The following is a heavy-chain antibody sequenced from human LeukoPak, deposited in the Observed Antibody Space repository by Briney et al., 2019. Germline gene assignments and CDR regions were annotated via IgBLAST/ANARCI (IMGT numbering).Heavy chain of an antibody. Sequence: PSETLSLTCAVYGCSFNDYYWKWIRQPPGKGLEWLGEINARGDTNYNPSLKSRVTISVDTSKKHFSLRFTSTIAADTAVYYCVRGQVPAARGYNWFDPWGQGTLVTVSS. CDR1: GCSFNDYY. D-gene: IGHD2-2*01. CDR2: INARGDT. J-gene: IGHJ5*02. V-gene: IGHV4-34*01. CDR3: VRGQVPAARGYNWFDP.